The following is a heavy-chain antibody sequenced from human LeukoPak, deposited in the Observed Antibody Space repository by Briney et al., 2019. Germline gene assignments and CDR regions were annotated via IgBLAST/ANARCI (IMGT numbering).Heavy chain of an antibody. D-gene: IGHD1-26*01. V-gene: IGHV1-24*01. CDR2: FDPEDGET. CDR3: ATDLGGSHGLGFDY. J-gene: IGHJ4*02. Sequence: ASVKVSCKVSGYTLTELSMHWVRQAPGKGLEWMGGFDPEDGETIYAQKFQGRVTMTEDTSTDTAYMELSSLRSEDTAVYYCATDLGGSHGLGFDYWGQGTLVTVSS. CDR1: GYTLTELS.